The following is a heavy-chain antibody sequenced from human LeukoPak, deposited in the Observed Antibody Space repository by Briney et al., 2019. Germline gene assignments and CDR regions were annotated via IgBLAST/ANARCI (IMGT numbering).Heavy chain of an antibody. CDR2: ISSSGSTI. CDR3: ASSDWGSPEPHNWFDP. Sequence: GSLRLSCAASGFTFSSYEMNWVRQAPGKGLEWVSYISSSGSTIYYADSVKGRFTISRDNAKNSLYLQMNSLRAEDTAVYYCASSDWGSPEPHNWFDPWGQGTLVTVSS. CDR1: GFTFSSYE. D-gene: IGHD2-21*02. J-gene: IGHJ5*02. V-gene: IGHV3-48*03.